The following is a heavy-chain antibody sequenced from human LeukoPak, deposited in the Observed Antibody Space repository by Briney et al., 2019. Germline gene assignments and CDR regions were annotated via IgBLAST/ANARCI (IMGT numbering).Heavy chain of an antibody. V-gene: IGHV1-69*02. J-gene: IGHJ4*02. D-gene: IGHD3-22*01. CDR2: IIPILGIE. CDR3: ADHYYDSSGYYEYFDY. Sequence: SVKVSCKASGGTFSSYTISWLRQAPGQGLEWMGRIIPILGIENYAQKFQGRVTITADKSTSTAYMELSSLRSEDTAVYYCADHYYDSSGYYEYFDYWGQGTLVTVSS. CDR1: GGTFSSYT.